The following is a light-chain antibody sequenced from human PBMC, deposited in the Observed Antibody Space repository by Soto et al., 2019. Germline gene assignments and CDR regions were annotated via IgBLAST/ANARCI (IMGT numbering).Light chain of an antibody. CDR3: QQRSNWPLIT. V-gene: IGKV3-11*01. J-gene: IGKJ5*01. Sequence: EIVLTQSPATLSLSPGERATLSCRAGQSVRSYLAWYQQKPGQAPRLLIYDASNRATGIPARFSGSGSGTDFTLTISSLEPEDFAVYYCQQRSNWPLITFGQGTRLEIK. CDR2: DAS. CDR1: QSVRSY.